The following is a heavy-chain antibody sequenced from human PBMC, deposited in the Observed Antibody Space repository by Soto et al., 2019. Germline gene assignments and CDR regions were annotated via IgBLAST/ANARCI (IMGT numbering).Heavy chain of an antibody. CDR1: GYTFTTYY. CDR2: INPSGGST. Sequence: QVQLVQSGAEVKKPGTSVKVSCKASGYTFTTYYMHWVRQAPGQGLEWMGIINPSGGSTRYAQKFQGRVTMTRDTSTSTVYMELSSLKSEDTAVYYCARGLFYDSSGYYFDYWGQGTLVTVSS. V-gene: IGHV1-46*01. D-gene: IGHD3-22*01. CDR3: ARGLFYDSSGYYFDY. J-gene: IGHJ4*02.